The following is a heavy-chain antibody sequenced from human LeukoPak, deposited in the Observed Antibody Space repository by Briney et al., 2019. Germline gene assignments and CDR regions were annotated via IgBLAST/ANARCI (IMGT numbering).Heavy chain of an antibody. Sequence: GGSLRLSCAASGFTFSSYSMNWVRQAPGKGLEWVSSISSSSSYIYYADSVKGRFTISRDNAKNSLYLQMNSLRAEDTAVYYCVRDRLYEQPGWFDPWGQGTLVTVSS. D-gene: IGHD4/OR15-4a*01. V-gene: IGHV3-21*01. CDR3: VRDRLYEQPGWFDP. CDR1: GFTFSSYS. J-gene: IGHJ5*02. CDR2: ISSSSSYI.